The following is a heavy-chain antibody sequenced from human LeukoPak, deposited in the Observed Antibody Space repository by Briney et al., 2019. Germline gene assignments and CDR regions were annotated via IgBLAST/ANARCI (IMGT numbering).Heavy chain of an antibody. J-gene: IGHJ4*02. CDR3: ARPTDGYNYGPLED. D-gene: IGHD5-24*01. V-gene: IGHV1-69*13. Sequence: SVTVSCKASGATFSRSAVAWVRRAPGHGLEWMGGTIPIFGTPNYPQKFQGRVTIAADESTNTAYMELTNLSSDDTAVYFCARPTDGYNYGPLEDLGRGTLASVSS. CDR2: TIPIFGTP. CDR1: GATFSRSA.